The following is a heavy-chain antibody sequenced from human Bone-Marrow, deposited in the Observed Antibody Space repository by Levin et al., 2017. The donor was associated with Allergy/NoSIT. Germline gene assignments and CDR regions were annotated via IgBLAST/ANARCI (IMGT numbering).Heavy chain of an antibody. CDR1: GGSLRHPD. CDR3: ARGSGSGWSEGFDY. J-gene: IGHJ4*02. Sequence: SQTLSLTCSVSGGSLRHPDWSWIWLPAGKGLEWIGRIDTSGSTNYNPSLKSRVTLSLDTSKNHFSLNLRSVTAADTALYYCARGSGSGWSEGFDYWGQGSRVIVSS. D-gene: IGHD6-19*01. CDR2: IDTSGST. V-gene: IGHV4-4*07.